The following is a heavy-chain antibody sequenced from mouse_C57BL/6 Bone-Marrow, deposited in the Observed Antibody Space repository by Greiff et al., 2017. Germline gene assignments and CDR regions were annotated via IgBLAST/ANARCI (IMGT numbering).Heavy chain of an antibody. CDR1: GYAFSSSW. Sequence: QVQLQQSGPELVKPGASVKISCKASGYAFSSSWMNWVKQRPGKGLEWIGRIYPGDGDTNYNGKFKGKATLTADKSSSTAYMQLSSLTSEDSAVYFCARWEGGRGAWFAYWGQGTLVTVSA. V-gene: IGHV1-82*01. J-gene: IGHJ3*01. D-gene: IGHD3-3*01. CDR3: ARWEGGRGAWFAY. CDR2: IYPGDGDT.